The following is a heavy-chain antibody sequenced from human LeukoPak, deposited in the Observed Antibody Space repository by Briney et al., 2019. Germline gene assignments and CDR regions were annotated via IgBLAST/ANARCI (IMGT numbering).Heavy chain of an antibody. J-gene: IGHJ4*02. CDR1: GYTLTELS. D-gene: IGHD6-13*01. Sequence: ASVKVSCKVSGYTLTELSMHWVRQAPGKGLEWMGGFDPEDGETIYAQKFQDRVTMTEDTSTDTAYMELSSLRSEDTAVYYCATRPLDNSKQLVPRFDYWGQGTLVTVSS. CDR2: FDPEDGET. CDR3: ATRPLDNSKQLVPRFDY. V-gene: IGHV1-24*01.